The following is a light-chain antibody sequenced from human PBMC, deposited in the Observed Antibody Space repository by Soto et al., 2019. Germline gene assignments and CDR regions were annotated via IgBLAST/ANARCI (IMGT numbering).Light chain of an antibody. CDR1: QSISSY. Sequence: DIQMTQSPSSLSASIGDRVTITCRASQSISSYLNWYQQKPVKAPKLLMYAVSTLQSGVPSRFSGSGSGTDFTLTISSLQPEDFATYFCQQSYDTPFTFGPGTKVDIK. V-gene: IGKV1-39*01. CDR3: QQSYDTPFT. CDR2: AVS. J-gene: IGKJ3*01.